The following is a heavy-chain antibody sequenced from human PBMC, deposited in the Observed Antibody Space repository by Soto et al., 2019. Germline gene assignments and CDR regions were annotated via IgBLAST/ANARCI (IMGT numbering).Heavy chain of an antibody. Sequence: PSETMSLTCAVSGASIGTSNWWSWVRQSPGKGLEWIGEIHDSGSTNYNPSLKSRLSMSVDTSKSQFSLNLNSVTAADTAVYYCARLPRYDFWTWGQGILVTVSS. CDR3: ARLPRYDFWT. J-gene: IGHJ5*02. D-gene: IGHD3-3*01. V-gene: IGHV4-4*02. CDR1: GASIGTSNW. CDR2: IHDSGST.